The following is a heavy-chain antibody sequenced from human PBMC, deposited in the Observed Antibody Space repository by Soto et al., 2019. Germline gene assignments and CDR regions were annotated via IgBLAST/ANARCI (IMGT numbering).Heavy chain of an antibody. V-gene: IGHV1-69*06. CDR2: IIPIYDSP. Sequence: QVHLVQSGTEVQKPGSSVKVSCKASGDTFNNYAISWVRQAPGQGLQWMGGIIPIYDSPSYAQGSHNRVTIPADRSTSTAHLELNGLTSEDTAVYYCVASTFLSGVSGYFHLDFWGQGTLVTVS. J-gene: IGHJ4*02. CDR3: VASTFLSGVSGYFHLDF. CDR1: GDTFNNYA. D-gene: IGHD3-3*01.